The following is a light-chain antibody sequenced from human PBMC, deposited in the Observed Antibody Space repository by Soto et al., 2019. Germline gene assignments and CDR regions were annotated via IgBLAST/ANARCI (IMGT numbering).Light chain of an antibody. Sequence: DIVMTQSPATLSLSPGERATLSCRASQSVGSDLAWYQQKPGQAPRLLIYDTFTRATGIPARFSGSGSGTDFTLTISSLESEDFAVYFCQQCSNWPRTFGQGTKVDIK. CDR3: QQCSNWPRT. CDR1: QSVGSD. CDR2: DTF. J-gene: IGKJ1*01. V-gene: IGKV3-11*01.